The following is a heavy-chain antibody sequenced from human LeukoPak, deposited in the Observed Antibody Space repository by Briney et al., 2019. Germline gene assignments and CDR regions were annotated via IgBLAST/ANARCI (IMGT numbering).Heavy chain of an antibody. J-gene: IGHJ5*02. CDR1: GGSFSGYY. D-gene: IGHD3-10*01. CDR2: INHSGST. CDR3: ARGPRNRIRFGELLSRNWFDP. V-gene: IGHV4-34*01. Sequence: SETLSLTCAVYGGSFSGYYWSWIRQPPGKGLEWIGEINHSGSTNYNPSLKSRVTISVDTSKNQFSLKLSSVTAADTAVYYCARGPRNRIRFGELLSRNWFDPWGQGTLVTVSS.